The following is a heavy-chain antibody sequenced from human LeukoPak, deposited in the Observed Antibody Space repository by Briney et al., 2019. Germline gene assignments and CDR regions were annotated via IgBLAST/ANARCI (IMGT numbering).Heavy chain of an antibody. CDR2: ISSNGGST. Sequence: AGGSLRLSCAASGFTFSSYAMHWVRQAPGKGLEYVSAISSNGGSTYYANSVKGRFTISRDNSKNTLYLQMGSLRAEDMAVYYCARDPAVSEYDFDYWGQGTLVTVSS. CDR1: GFTFSSYA. J-gene: IGHJ4*02. V-gene: IGHV3-64*01. D-gene: IGHD2-15*01. CDR3: ARDPAVSEYDFDY.